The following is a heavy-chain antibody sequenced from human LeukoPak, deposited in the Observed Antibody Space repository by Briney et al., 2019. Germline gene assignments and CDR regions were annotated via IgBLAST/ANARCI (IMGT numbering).Heavy chain of an antibody. CDR3: ARWGLSPPRAVGDN. D-gene: IGHD3-16*01. V-gene: IGHV3-48*04. CDR1: GFTFSSYS. CDR2: ISSSSSTI. Sequence: GGSLRLSCAASGFTFSSYSMNWVRQAPGKGLEWVSYISSSSSTIYYADSVKGRFTISRVNAKNSLYLQMNSLRAEDTAVYYCARWGLSPPRAVGDNWGQGTLVTVSS. J-gene: IGHJ4*02.